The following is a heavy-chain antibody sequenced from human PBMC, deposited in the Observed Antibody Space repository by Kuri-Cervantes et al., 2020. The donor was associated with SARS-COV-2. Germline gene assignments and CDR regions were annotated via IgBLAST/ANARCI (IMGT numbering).Heavy chain of an antibody. CDR3: ARGRYSSYYYYYMDV. Sequence: SETLSLTCAVYGGSFSGYFWSWIRQPPGKGLEWIGEINHSGSTNYNASLKSRVTISVDTSKNQFSLKLNSVTAADTALYYCARGRYSSYYYYYMDVWGKGTTVTVSS. D-gene: IGHD6-19*01. V-gene: IGHV4-34*01. J-gene: IGHJ6*03. CDR2: INHSGST. CDR1: GGSFSGYF.